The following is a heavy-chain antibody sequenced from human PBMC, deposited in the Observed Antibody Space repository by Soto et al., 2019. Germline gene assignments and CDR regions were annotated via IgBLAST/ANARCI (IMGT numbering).Heavy chain of an antibody. V-gene: IGHV4-34*01. Sequence: SETLSLTCAVYGGSFSGYYWSWIRQPPGKGLEWIGEINHSGSTNYNPSLKSRVTISVDTSKNQFSLKLSSVTAADTAVYYCARDAPRGAVAPKIGFRPKRDALDIWGQGTMVTV. CDR3: ARDAPRGAVAPKIGFRPKRDALDI. CDR2: INHSGST. D-gene: IGHD6-19*01. CDR1: GGSFSGYY. J-gene: IGHJ3*02.